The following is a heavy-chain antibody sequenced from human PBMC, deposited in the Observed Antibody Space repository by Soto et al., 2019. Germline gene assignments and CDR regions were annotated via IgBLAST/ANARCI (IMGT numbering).Heavy chain of an antibody. D-gene: IGHD5-18*01. CDR2: ISGSGGST. V-gene: IGHV3-23*01. CDR1: GFTFSSYA. CDR3: AKDHVDTAMGIYYYYGMDV. J-gene: IGHJ6*02. Sequence: TGGSLRLSCAASGFTFSSYAMSGVRQAPGKGLEWVSAISGSGGSTYYADSVKGRFTISRDNSKNTLYLQMNSLRAEDTAVYYCAKDHVDTAMGIYYYYGMDVWGQGTTVTVSS.